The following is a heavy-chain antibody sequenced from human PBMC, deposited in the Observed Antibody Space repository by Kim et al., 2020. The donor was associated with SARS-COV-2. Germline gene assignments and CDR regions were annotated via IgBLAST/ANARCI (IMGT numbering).Heavy chain of an antibody. CDR3: ARHAMTTDSLVWFDP. V-gene: IGHV4-59*08. D-gene: IGHD4-17*01. Sequence: PSHTSRITISVDTSKNQFSRKLSSGTAADTAVYYCARHAMTTDSLVWFDPWGQGTLVTVSS. J-gene: IGHJ5*02.